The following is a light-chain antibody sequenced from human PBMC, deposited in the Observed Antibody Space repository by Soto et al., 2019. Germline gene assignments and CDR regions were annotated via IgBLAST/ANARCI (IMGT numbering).Light chain of an antibody. V-gene: IGLV2-14*01. CDR3: RSYTSTSSLV. Sequence: QSALTQPASVSGSPGQSITISCTGTSSDVGNYNYVSWYQQRPGKAPTLMIYDVSNRPSGVSNRFSASKSGNTASLTISGLQAEDEADYYCRSYTSTSSLVFGGGTKLTVL. J-gene: IGLJ2*01. CDR1: SSDVGNYNY. CDR2: DVS.